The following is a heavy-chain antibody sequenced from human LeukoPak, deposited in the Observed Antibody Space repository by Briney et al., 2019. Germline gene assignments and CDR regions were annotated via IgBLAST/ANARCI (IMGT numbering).Heavy chain of an antibody. CDR1: GYTFTSYG. J-gene: IGHJ5*02. CDR2: ISAYNGNT. Sequence: GASVTVSCKASGYTFTSYGISWVRQAPGQGLEWMGWISAYNGNTNYAQKFQGRVTMTEDTSTDTAYMELSSLRSEDTAVYYCATVNMGFGANWFDPWGQGTLVTVSS. CDR3: ATVNMGFGANWFDP. V-gene: IGHV1-18*01. D-gene: IGHD3-10*01.